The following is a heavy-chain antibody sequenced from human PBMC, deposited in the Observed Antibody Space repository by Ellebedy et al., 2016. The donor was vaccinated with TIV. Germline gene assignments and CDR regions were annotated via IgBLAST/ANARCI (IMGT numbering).Heavy chain of an antibody. Sequence: AASVTVSCKASGGSLSSYTISWVRQAPGQGLEWMGGIMPIFGAADYAQKFQGRVTITADESTSTAYMELTSLRSEDTAVYYCARDQRTAPGLLGYWGQGTLVTVSS. CDR3: ARDQRTAPGLLGY. CDR1: GGSLSSYT. V-gene: IGHV1-69*13. J-gene: IGHJ4*02. D-gene: IGHD6-13*01. CDR2: IMPIFGAA.